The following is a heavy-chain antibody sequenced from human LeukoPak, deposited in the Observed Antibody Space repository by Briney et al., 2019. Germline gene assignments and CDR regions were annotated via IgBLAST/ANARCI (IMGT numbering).Heavy chain of an antibody. CDR2: INTDDGNT. D-gene: IGHD2-21*02. CDR3: ARGIVLMTEFDH. J-gene: IGHJ4*01. V-gene: IGHV1-18*01. Sequence: ASVKVSCKASGYHFISYGITWVRQAPGQGLEWMGWINTDDGNTNYTQKLQGRVTMTTDTSTTTAYMELWSLRSDDTAVYYCARGIVLMTEFDHWGQGTLVIVSS. CDR1: GYHFISYG.